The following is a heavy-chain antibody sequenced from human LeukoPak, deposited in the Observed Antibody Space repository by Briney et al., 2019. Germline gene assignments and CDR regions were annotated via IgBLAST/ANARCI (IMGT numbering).Heavy chain of an antibody. CDR2: ISSSGSTI. CDR1: GFTFSDYY. Sequence: GSLRLSCAASGFTFSDYYMSWIRQAPGKGLEWVSYISSSGSTIYYADSVKGRFTISRDNAKNSLYLQMNSLRAEDTAVYYCARASDVLRFLEWTNRGYYYMDVWGKGTTVTVSS. V-gene: IGHV3-11*04. CDR3: ARASDVLRFLEWTNRGYYYMDV. D-gene: IGHD3-3*01. J-gene: IGHJ6*03.